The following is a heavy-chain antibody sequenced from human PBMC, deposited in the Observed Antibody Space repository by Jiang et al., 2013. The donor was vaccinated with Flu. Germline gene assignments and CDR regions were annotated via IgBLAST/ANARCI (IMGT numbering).Heavy chain of an antibody. J-gene: IGHJ3*02. D-gene: IGHD6-19*01. CDR3: AKDPAGSGWEHDAFDI. V-gene: IGHV3-30*02. CDR1: GFTFSSYG. Sequence: AASGFTFSSYGMHWVRQAPGKGLEWVAFTRYDGSNKYYADSVKGRFTISRDNSKNTLYLQMNSLRAEDTAVYYCAKDPAGSGWEHDAFDIWGQGTMVTVSS. CDR2: TRYDGSNK.